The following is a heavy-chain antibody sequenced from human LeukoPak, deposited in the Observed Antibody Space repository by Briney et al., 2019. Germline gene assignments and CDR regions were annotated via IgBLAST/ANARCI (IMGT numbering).Heavy chain of an antibody. J-gene: IGHJ4*02. D-gene: IGHD2-21*02. CDR2: IWYDGSNK. V-gene: IGHV3-33*01. CDR3: VREDTPATANY. Sequence: PGGSLRLSCAASGFTFSSYGMHWVRQAPGKGLEWVAVIWYDGSNKYYADSVTGRFTISRDNSKDTLFLQMHSLRPGDTAVYYCVREDTPATANYWGQGTLVTIS. CDR1: GFTFSSYG.